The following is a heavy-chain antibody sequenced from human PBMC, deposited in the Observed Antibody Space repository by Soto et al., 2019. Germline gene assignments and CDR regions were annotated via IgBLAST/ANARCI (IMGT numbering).Heavy chain of an antibody. CDR2: IKQDGSEK. D-gene: IGHD6-19*01. Sequence: GVSLRLSCSASGFTFSSYWMSWVRQAPGKGLEWVANIKQDGSEKYYVASVKGRFTISRDNAKNSLYLQMNSLRAEDTAVYYCARESLRIAGAGSRVEEWCQGTLETVSS. CDR1: GFTFSSYW. V-gene: IGHV3-7*03. CDR3: ARESLRIAGAGSRVEE. J-gene: IGHJ4*02.